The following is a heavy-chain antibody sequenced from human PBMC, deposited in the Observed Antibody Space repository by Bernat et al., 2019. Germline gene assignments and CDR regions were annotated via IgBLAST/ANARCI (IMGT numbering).Heavy chain of an antibody. D-gene: IGHD3-16*01. J-gene: IGHJ4*02. CDR3: ATGGGQFGLDY. Sequence: EVQLVESGGGSIKPGGSLRLSCATSGFTFSNAWMNWVRQAPGKGLEWVCRLKSKAVGGTTDYAAPVKGRFTISRDDSKKMVYLEMDSLKAEDTAVYYCATGGGQFGLDYWGQGALVTVSS. V-gene: IGHV3-15*07. CDR1: GFTFSNAW. CDR2: LKSKAVGGTT.